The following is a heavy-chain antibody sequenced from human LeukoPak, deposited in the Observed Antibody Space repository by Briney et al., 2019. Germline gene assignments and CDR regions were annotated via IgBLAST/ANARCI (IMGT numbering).Heavy chain of an antibody. D-gene: IGHD6-19*01. Sequence: GGSLSLSCGASGFTFSSYAMSWVRQAPGKGLEWVSDICYSGGTTYYADSVKGVVTISRDNSKNTLYLHMHSLRAEDTAVYYCAKDRKSSGCYDYWGQGNLLTVPS. J-gene: IGHJ4*02. CDR3: AKDRKSSGCYDY. V-gene: IGHV3-23*01. CDR1: GFTFSSYA. CDR2: ICYSGGTT.